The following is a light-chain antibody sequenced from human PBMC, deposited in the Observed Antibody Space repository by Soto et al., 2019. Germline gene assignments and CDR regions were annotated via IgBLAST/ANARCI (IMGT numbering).Light chain of an antibody. V-gene: IGKV1-5*03. Sequence: DIQMTQSPSTLSASVGDRVTITCRASQSISSWLAWYQQKPGKAPKLLIYKASSLESGVPSRFSGSGSGTEFTLTISSLQPDDFANYYCQQYNSYLWTFGQGTKV. J-gene: IGKJ1*01. CDR2: KAS. CDR1: QSISSW. CDR3: QQYNSYLWT.